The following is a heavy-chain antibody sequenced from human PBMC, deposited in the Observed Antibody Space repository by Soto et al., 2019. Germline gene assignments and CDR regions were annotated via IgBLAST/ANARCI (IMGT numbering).Heavy chain of an antibody. J-gene: IGHJ4*02. Sequence: QITLKESGPTLVKPTQTLTLTCTFSGFSLSTSGVGVGWIRQPPGKALEWLALIYWDDDKRYSPSLKSRLTITKDTSKNQVVLTMTHMDPVDTATYYCAHQVKCSGGSCYQHYFDYWGQGTLVTVSS. CDR1: GFSLSTSGVG. V-gene: IGHV2-5*02. CDR3: AHQVKCSGGSCYQHYFDY. CDR2: IYWDDDK. D-gene: IGHD2-15*01.